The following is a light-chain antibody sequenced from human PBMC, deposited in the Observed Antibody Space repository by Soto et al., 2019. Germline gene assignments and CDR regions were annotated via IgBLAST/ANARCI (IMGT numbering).Light chain of an antibody. CDR2: NTN. J-gene: IGLJ3*02. CDR3: VLYMGSGSLV. V-gene: IGLV8-61*01. Sequence: QTVVTQEPSFSVSPGGTVTLTCGLSSGSVSTSYYPSWYQQTPGQAPRTLIYNTNTRSSGVPERFSGSILGNKAALTITGAQADDESDYYCVLYMGSGSLVIGGGTKVTVL. CDR1: SGSVSTSYY.